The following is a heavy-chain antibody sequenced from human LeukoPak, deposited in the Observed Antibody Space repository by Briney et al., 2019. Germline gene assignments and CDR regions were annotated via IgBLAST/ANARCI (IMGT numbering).Heavy chain of an antibody. CDR1: GYTFTGYY. CDR2: INPNSGGT. CDR3: ARELAGPGIAAAVVGY. J-gene: IGHJ4*02. Sequence: SVKVSCKASGYTFTGYYMHWVRQAPGQGLEWMGWINPNSGGTNYAQKFQGRVTMTRDTSISTAYMELSRLRSDDTAVYYCARELAGPGIAAAVVGYWGQGTLVTVSS. V-gene: IGHV1-2*02. D-gene: IGHD6-13*01.